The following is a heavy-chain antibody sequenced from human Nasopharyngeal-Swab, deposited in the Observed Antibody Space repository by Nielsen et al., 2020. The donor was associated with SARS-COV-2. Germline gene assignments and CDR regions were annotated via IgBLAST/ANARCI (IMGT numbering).Heavy chain of an antibody. V-gene: IGHV3-11*04. CDR2: ISRGGESI. CDR1: GFIFSDYY. J-gene: IGHJ4*02. D-gene: IGHD6-13*01. CDR3: ARAGLSSWHFDY. Sequence: GESLKISCAASGFIFSDYYMTWIRQVPGKGLEWVSFISRGGESIYYADSVKGRFTISRDNAKNSLYLQMNSLRAEDTAVYYCARAGLSSWHFDYWGQGTLVTVSS.